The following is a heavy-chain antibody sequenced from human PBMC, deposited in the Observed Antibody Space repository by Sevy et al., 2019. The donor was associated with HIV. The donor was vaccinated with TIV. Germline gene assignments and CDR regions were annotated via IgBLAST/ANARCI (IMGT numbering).Heavy chain of an antibody. D-gene: IGHD3-22*01. V-gene: IGHV4-4*07. CDR3: AREGLYYYDSSGYYYENWFDP. CDR1: GGSISSYY. CDR2: IYTSGST. J-gene: IGHJ5*02. Sequence: SETLSLTCTVSGGSISSYYWSWIRQPAGKGLEWIGRIYTSGSTNYNPSLKSRVTMSVDTSKNQFSLKLSSVTAADTAVDYCAREGLYYYDSSGYYYENWFDPWGQGTLVTVSS.